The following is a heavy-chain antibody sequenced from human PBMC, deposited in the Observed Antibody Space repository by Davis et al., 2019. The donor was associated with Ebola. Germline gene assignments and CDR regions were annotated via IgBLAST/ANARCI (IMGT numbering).Heavy chain of an antibody. CDR3: ARGHYGSHFDF. J-gene: IGHJ4*02. V-gene: IGHV4-59*01. D-gene: IGHD3-10*01. Sequence: MPSETLSLTCAVYGGSFSGYYWSWIRQPPGKGLEWIGYIYYSGSTNYNPSLKSRVTLSVDTSKNQFSLNLTSVTAADTAVYYCARGHYGSHFDFWGQGTLVTVSS. CDR2: IYYSGST. CDR1: GGSFSGYY.